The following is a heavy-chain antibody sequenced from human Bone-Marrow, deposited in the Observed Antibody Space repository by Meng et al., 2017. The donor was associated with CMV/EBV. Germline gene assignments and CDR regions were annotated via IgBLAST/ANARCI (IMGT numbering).Heavy chain of an antibody. Sequence: ESLRLTCTVSGGSISSSSYYWGWLRQPPGKGLEWSGSIYYSGSTYYNPSLKSRVTISVDTSKNQFSLKLSSVTAADTAVYYCGRHRGYYGLDVWGRGTTVTVPS. D-gene: IGHD3-10*01. CDR1: GGSISSSSYY. CDR3: GRHRGYYGLDV. CDR2: IYYSGST. V-gene: IGHV4-39*01. J-gene: IGHJ6*02.